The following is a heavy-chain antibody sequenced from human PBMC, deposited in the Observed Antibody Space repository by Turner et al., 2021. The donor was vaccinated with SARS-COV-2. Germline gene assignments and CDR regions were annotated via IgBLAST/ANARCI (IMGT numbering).Heavy chain of an antibody. CDR3: ARGGECSGGRCYV. J-gene: IGHJ4*02. CDR2: IGSVITTI. Sequence: VALGGAGGGFVPAWRALEPACGASGFSFRNYEMNWVRQAPGKGLEWVSYIGSVITTIYYADSVKGRFTVSRDNAKNSLSLQMNSLRAEDTAVYYCARGGECSGGRCYVWGQGTLVTVSS. CDR1: GFSFRNYE. D-gene: IGHD2-15*01. V-gene: IGHV3-48*03.